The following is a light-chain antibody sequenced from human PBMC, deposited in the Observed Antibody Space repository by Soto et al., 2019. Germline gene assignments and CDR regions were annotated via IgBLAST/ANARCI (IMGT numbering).Light chain of an antibody. J-gene: IGLJ3*02. V-gene: IGLV2-14*01. CDR1: SSDVGVYNY. CDR2: EVS. CDR3: SSYKRNSVWV. Sequence: QSALTQPASVSGSPGQSITISCTGTSSDVGVYNYVSWYQQHPGKAPKLMIYEVSNRPSGVSNRFSGSKSGNTASLTISGLQAEDEADYHCSSYKRNSVWVFGGGTKLTVL.